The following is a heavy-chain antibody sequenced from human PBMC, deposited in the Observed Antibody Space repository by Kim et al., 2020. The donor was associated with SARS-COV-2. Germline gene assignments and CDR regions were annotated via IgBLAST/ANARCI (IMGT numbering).Heavy chain of an antibody. V-gene: IGHV3-23*01. Sequence: ADSVKGRFTISRDKSKNTLYLQMSSLRAEDTAVYYCAKNVDYYDSSGSDSWGQGTLVTVSS. CDR3: AKNVDYYDSSGSDS. D-gene: IGHD3-22*01. J-gene: IGHJ4*02.